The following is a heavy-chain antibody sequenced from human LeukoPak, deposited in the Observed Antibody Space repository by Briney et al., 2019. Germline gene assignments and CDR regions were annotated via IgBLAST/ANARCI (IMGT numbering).Heavy chain of an antibody. V-gene: IGHV3-23*01. CDR1: GFTFSSYA. CDR2: ISGSGGST. Sequence: PGGSLRLSCAAAGFTFSSYAMSWVRQAPGKGLEWVSAISGSGGSTYYADSVKGRFTISRDNSKNTLYLQMNSLRAEDTAVYYCANVQQLVPENYWGQGTLVTVSS. J-gene: IGHJ4*02. CDR3: ANVQQLVPENY. D-gene: IGHD6-13*01.